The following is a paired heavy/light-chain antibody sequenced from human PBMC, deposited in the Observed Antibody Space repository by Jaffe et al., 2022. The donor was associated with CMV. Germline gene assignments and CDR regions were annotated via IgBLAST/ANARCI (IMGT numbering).Light chain of an antibody. J-gene: IGLJ2*01. CDR3: GTWDNSLSVV. V-gene: IGLV1-51*02. CDR1: SSNIGNNY. Sequence: QSVLTQPPSMSAAPGQKVTISCSGSSSNIGNNYVSWYQQLPGTAPKLLIYENNKRPSGIPDRFSGSKSGTSATLGITGLQTGDEADYYCGTWDNSLSVVFGGGTKLTVL. CDR2: ENN.
Heavy chain of an antibody. D-gene: IGHD3-10*02. Sequence: QVQLQESGPGLVKPSGTLSLTCAVSGGSISSSNWWNWVRQPPGKGLEWIGQIYHSESPNYNPSLKSRVTISIDKSNNQFSLKLSSVTAADTAIYYCARGPITMLTNWFDPWGQGTLVTVSS. V-gene: IGHV4-4*02. CDR1: GGSISSSNW. J-gene: IGHJ5*02. CDR2: IYHSESP. CDR3: ARGPITMLTNWFDP.